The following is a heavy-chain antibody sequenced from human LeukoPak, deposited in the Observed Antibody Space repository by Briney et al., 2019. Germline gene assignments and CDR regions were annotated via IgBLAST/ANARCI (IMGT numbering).Heavy chain of an antibody. D-gene: IGHD3-10*01. CDR2: INHSGST. V-gene: IGHV4-34*01. CDR1: GGSFSGYY. CDR3: ARPIDYYGSESYYEVYFDY. J-gene: IGHJ4*02. Sequence: NPSETLSLTCAVYGGSFSGYYWSWIRQPPGKGLEWIGEINHSGSTNYNPSLKSRVTISVDTSKNQFSLKLSSVTAADTAVYYCARPIDYYGSESYYEVYFDYWGQGTLVTVSS.